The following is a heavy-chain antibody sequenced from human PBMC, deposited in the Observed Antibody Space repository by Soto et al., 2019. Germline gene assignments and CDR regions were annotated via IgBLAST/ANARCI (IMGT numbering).Heavy chain of an antibody. CDR3: ARIYCSGGSCPNWFDP. D-gene: IGHD2-15*01. J-gene: IGHJ5*02. Sequence: ASVKVSCKASGYTFTSYYMHWVRQAPGQGLEWMGIINPSGGSTSYAQKFQGRVTMTRDTSTSTVYMELSSLRSEDTAVYYCARIYCSGGSCPNWFDPWGQGTLVTVAS. CDR2: INPSGGST. CDR1: GYTFTSYY. V-gene: IGHV1-46*01.